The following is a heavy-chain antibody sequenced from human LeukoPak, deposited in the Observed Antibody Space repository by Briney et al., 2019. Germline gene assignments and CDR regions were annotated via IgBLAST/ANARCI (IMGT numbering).Heavy chain of an antibody. Sequence: ETLSLTCVVYGGAFSGYYWSWIRQPPGKGLEWVSSISTSSSYIYYADSVKGRFTISRDNAKNSLYLEMKSLRAEDTAVYYCARDAIGVITYDSYFDCWGQGTLVTVSS. CDR2: ISTSSSYI. D-gene: IGHD3-16*01. V-gene: IGHV3-21*06. CDR3: ARDAIGVITYDSYFDC. J-gene: IGHJ4*02. CDR1: GGAFSGYY.